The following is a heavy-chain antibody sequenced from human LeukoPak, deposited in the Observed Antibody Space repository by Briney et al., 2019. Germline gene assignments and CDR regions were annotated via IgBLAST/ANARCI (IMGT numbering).Heavy chain of an antibody. D-gene: IGHD3-3*01. V-gene: IGHV3-66*02. J-gene: IGHJ4*02. CDR1: GFTVSSNY. CDR3: ARGDFWSGYYRAY. Sequence: GGSLRLSCAASGFTVSSNYMSWVRQAPGKGLEWVSVIYSGGSTYYADSVKGRFTISRDNSKNTLYLQMNSLRAEDTAVYYCARGDFWSGYYRAYRGQGTLVTVSS. CDR2: IYSGGST.